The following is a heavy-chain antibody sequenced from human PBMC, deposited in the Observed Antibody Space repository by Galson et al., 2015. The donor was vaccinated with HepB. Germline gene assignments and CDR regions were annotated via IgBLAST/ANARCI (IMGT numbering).Heavy chain of an antibody. Sequence: SVKVSCKASGYTFTSYYMHWVRQAPGQGLEWMGIINPSGGSTSYAQKFQGRVTMTRDTPTSTVYMELSSLRSEDTAVYYCAREMATVTPGWYYYYGMDVWGQGTTVTVSS. CDR2: INPSGGST. CDR1: GYTFTSYY. D-gene: IGHD4-17*01. J-gene: IGHJ6*02. V-gene: IGHV1-46*01. CDR3: AREMATVTPGWYYYYGMDV.